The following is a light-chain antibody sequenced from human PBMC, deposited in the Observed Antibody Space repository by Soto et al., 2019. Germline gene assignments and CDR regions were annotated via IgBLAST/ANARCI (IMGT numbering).Light chain of an antibody. CDR3: QQLFDSPLT. CDR1: QVISTS. CDR2: AAS. Sequence: DIQLTQSPSFLSPSIGESVTITCRASQVISTSLAWYQVKPGKDPKLLIYAASTLESWVPSRFSATVSGTEFSLPITSRQPEDFATYYCQQLFDSPLTFGPGTRLEIK. V-gene: IGKV1-9*01. J-gene: IGKJ5*01.